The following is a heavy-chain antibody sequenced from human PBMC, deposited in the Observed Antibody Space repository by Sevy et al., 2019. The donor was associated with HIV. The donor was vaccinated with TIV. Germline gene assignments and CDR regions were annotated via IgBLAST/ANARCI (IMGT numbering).Heavy chain of an antibody. V-gene: IGHV3-33*01. D-gene: IGHD4-17*01. CDR2: IWYDGSNK. CDR1: GFTFSSYG. J-gene: IGHJ4*02. CDR3: ARGASYGDNLFDY. Sequence: GGSLRLSCAASGFTFSSYGMHWVRHVPGKGLEWVAVIWYDGSNKYYADSVKGRFTISRGNSKNTLHLQMNSLRAEDTAVYYCARGASYGDNLFDYWGLGTLVTVSS.